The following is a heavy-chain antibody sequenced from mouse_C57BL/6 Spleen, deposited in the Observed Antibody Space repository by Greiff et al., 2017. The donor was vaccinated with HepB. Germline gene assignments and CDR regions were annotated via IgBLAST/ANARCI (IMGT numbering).Heavy chain of an antibody. CDR2: SRNKANDYTT. V-gene: IGHV7-1*01. J-gene: IGHJ1*03. D-gene: IGHD1-1*01. CDR1: GFTFSDFY. CDR3: ARAHYYGSSVYWYFDV. Sequence: EVKLMESGGGLVQSGRSLRLSCATSGFTFSDFYMEWVRQAPGKGLEWIAASRNKANDYTTEYSASVKGRFIVARDTSQSILYLQMNALRAEDTAIYYWARAHYYGSSVYWYFDVWGTGTTVTVSS.